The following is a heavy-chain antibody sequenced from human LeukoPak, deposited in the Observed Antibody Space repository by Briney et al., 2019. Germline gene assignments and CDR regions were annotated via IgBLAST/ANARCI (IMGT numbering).Heavy chain of an antibody. J-gene: IGHJ5*02. CDR1: GGTFSSYA. CDR3: ATPTPKYSSGWYEDGWFDP. V-gene: IGHV1-69*04. D-gene: IGHD6-19*01. Sequence: GASVKVSCKASGGTFSSYAISWVRQAPGLGLEWMGSIIPILGIANYAQKFQGRVTITADKSTSTAYMELSSLRSEDTAVYYCATPTPKYSSGWYEDGWFDPWGQGTLVTVSS. CDR2: IIPILGIA.